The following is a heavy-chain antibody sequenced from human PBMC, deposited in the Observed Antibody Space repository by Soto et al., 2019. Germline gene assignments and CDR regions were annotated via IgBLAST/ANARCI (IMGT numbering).Heavy chain of an antibody. CDR2: ISDGGDLT. V-gene: IGHV3-23*01. J-gene: IGHJ3*01. Sequence: VQLLESGGDLVHPGGSLRLSCAASGFAFSSHPMSWVRQAPERGLEWVSGISDGGDLTYNADSVKGRFTISRDNSKNILFLQMHSLRSEDTALYYCARRAFGSSRSFDLWGQGTMVTVSS. CDR1: GFAFSSHP. CDR3: ARRAFGSSRSFDL. D-gene: IGHD6-6*01.